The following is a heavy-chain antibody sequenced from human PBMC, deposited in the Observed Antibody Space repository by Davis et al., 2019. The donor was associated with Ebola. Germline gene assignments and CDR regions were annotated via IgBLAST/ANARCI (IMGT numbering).Heavy chain of an antibody. CDR1: GDSISSSNW. J-gene: IGHJ6*02. V-gene: IGHV4-4*02. CDR2: ISQSGST. D-gene: IGHD3-10*01. Sequence: MPSETLSLTCAVSGDSISSSNWWSWVRQPPGKGLEWIGEISQSGSTNYNPSLKSRVTISVDKSKNQFSLKLSSVTAADTAVYYCARNRITMVRGVVYYYYGMDVWGQGTTVTVSS. CDR3: ARNRITMVRGVVYYYYGMDV.